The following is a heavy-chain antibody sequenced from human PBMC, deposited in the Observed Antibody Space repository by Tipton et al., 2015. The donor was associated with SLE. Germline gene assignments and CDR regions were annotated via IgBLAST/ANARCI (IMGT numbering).Heavy chain of an antibody. J-gene: IGHJ2*01. CDR1: GYSFTTYW. Sequence: QLVQSGAEVKQPGESLKISCKASGYSFTTYWIGWVRQMPGKGLEWMGIISPGDSDTRYSPSFQGQVTISADKSISTAYLQWSSLKASDTAMYYCARQMRRGSSSIYFDLWGRGTLVTVSS. D-gene: IGHD6-6*01. V-gene: IGHV5-51*01. CDR2: ISPGDSDT. CDR3: ARQMRRGSSSIYFDL.